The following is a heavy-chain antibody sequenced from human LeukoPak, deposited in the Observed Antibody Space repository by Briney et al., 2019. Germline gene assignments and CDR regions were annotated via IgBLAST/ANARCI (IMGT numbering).Heavy chain of an antibody. Sequence: PGGSLRLSCAASGFTFDHYAMHWVRQAPGKGLEWVAGINWNSGTIGYADSVKGRFTISRDKAKNSLYLEMKSLRTEDTALYYCAKGVAVAGTCFDYWGQGTLVTVSS. D-gene: IGHD6-19*01. J-gene: IGHJ4*02. V-gene: IGHV3-9*01. CDR3: AKGVAVAGTCFDY. CDR2: INWNSGTI. CDR1: GFTFDHYA.